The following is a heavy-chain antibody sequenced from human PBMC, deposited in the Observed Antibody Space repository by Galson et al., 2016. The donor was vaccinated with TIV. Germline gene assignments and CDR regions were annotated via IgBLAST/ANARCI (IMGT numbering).Heavy chain of an antibody. D-gene: IGHD2-2*01. J-gene: IGHJ4*02. CDR2: TRDKVNSYTT. Sequence: SLRLSCAAPGFRFSDHYMDWVRQAPGKGPDWVARTRDKVNSYTTEYGASVKGRFTISRDDSKNLLYLQMNSLNTGDTAVYYCARLVREATGHWGQGTLVTVSS. CDR1: GFRFSDHY. CDR3: ARLVREATGH. V-gene: IGHV3-72*01.